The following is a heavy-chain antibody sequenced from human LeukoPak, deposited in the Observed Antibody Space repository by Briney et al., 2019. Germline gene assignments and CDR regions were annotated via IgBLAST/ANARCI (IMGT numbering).Heavy chain of an antibody. Sequence: SETLSLTCTVSGGSISSSSYYWGWIRQPPGKGLEWIGSIYYSGSTYYNPSLKSRVTISVDTSKNQFSLKLSSVTAADTAVYYCARQVPSSGGYDYWGQGTLVTVSS. CDR3: ARQVPSSGGYDY. CDR2: IYYSGST. V-gene: IGHV4-39*01. CDR1: GGSISSSSYY. J-gene: IGHJ4*02. D-gene: IGHD3-10*01.